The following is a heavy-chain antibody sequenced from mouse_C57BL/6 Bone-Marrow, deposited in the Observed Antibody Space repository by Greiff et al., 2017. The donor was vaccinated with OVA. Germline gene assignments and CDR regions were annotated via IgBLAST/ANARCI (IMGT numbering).Heavy chain of an antibody. CDR3: ARETTVVDWYFDV. CDR2: IDPSDSYT. Sequence: VQLQQPGAELVMPGASVKLSCKASGYTFTSYWMHWVKQRPGQGLEWIGEIDPSDSYTNYNQKFKGKSTLTVDKSPSTAYMQLSSRTSEDSAVYYCARETTVVDWYFDVWGTGTTVTVSS. J-gene: IGHJ1*03. V-gene: IGHV1-69*01. D-gene: IGHD1-1*01. CDR1: GYTFTSYW.